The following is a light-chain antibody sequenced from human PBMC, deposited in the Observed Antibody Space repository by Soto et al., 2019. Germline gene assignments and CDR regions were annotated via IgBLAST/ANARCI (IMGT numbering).Light chain of an antibody. Sequence: EIVLTQSPATLSLSPGERAALFCRASQNVGGYLAWYQQKPGQAPRLLISDASNRAAGIPARFSGIGSGTDFTLTISSLEPEDFAVYYCQQRNSWPLTFGGGTKVEIK. J-gene: IGKJ4*01. CDR1: QNVGGY. V-gene: IGKV3-11*01. CDR3: QQRNSWPLT. CDR2: DAS.